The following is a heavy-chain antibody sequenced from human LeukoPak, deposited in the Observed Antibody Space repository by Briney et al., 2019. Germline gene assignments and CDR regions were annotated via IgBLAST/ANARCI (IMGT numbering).Heavy chain of an antibody. J-gene: IGHJ6*02. CDR2: IYYSGSS. V-gene: IGHV4-59*01. CDR3: ARDPVTAGYYYGMDV. Sequence: PSETLSLTCTVSGGSISSYYWSWIRQPPGKGLEWIGYIYYSGSSNYNHSLKSRVTISVDTSKNQFSLNLSSVTAADTAVYYCARDPVTAGYYYGMDVWGQGTTVTVSS. D-gene: IGHD2-21*02. CDR1: GGSISSYY.